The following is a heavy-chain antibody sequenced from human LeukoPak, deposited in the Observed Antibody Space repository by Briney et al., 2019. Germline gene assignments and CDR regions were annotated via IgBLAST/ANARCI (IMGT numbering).Heavy chain of an antibody. CDR1: GGSLSSYDCY. J-gene: IGHJ6*03. CDR2: VYYGGTT. Sequence: PSETLSLTCTVSGGSLSSYDCYWRWIRQPPGKGLEWIGNVYYGGTTYYNPSLRGRLTISMDTSKNQFSLKLTSVTAAETAVYFCATSHDTSTYYFCMDVWGKGTTVTVSS. CDR3: ATSHDTSTYYFCMDV. V-gene: IGHV4-39*01. D-gene: IGHD3-22*01.